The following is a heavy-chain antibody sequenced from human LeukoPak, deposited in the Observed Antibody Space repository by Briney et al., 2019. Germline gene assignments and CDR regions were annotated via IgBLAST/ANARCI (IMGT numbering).Heavy chain of an antibody. J-gene: IGHJ6*02. Sequence: ASVKVSCKASGGTFSSYAISWVRQAPGQGLEWMGRIIPILGIANYAQKFQGRVTITADKSTSTAYMELNSLRSEDTAVYYCARDLNTAMVSGFLDYYYYGMDVWGQGTTVTVSS. CDR2: IIPILGIA. V-gene: IGHV1-69*04. D-gene: IGHD5-18*01. CDR1: GGTFSSYA. CDR3: ARDLNTAMVSGFLDYYYYGMDV.